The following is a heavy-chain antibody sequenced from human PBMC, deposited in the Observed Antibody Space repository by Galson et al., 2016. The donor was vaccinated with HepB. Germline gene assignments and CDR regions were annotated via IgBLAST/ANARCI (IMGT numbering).Heavy chain of an antibody. Sequence: SETLSLTCAVSGGSVNTSNWWSWLRQSPEKGLEWIAEMYHSGSANYNGALESRVTISVDKSKNEVSLKLRSVTAADTAVYYCARHPYVWGRRNWVGFDIWGQGTVVTVPS. V-gene: IGHV4-4*02. CDR2: MYHSGSA. CDR3: ARHPYVWGRRNWVGFDI. CDR1: GGSVNTSNW. D-gene: IGHD3-16*01. J-gene: IGHJ3*02.